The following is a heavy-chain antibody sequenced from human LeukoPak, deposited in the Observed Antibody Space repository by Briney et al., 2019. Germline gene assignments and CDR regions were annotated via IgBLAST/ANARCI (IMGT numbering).Heavy chain of an antibody. V-gene: IGHV1-2*06. CDR2: LNPNTGHA. CDR1: AYDFTGYH. D-gene: IGHD5-24*01. Sequence: ASAKVSCKVVAYDFTGYHIHWVRLAPGQGPEWMGRLNPNTGHAVYAFKFQGRVTITRDTSSSTAYMEVTRLTSDDTALYYCAKDRDGADRIILWGQGTLVTVSS. CDR3: AKDRDGADRIIL. J-gene: IGHJ4*02.